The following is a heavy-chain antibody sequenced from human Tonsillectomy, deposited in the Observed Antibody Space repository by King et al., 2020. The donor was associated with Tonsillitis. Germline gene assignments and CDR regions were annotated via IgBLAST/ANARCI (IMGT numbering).Heavy chain of an antibody. D-gene: IGHD3-22*01. J-gene: IGHJ3*02. Sequence: VQLVESGGGLVQPGGSLRLSCAASGFTFSSYAMSWVRQAPGKGLEWVSAISGIGVSTYYADSVKGRFTISRDNSKNTLYLQMNSLRAEDTAVYYCAKSPPGTMMVVVITTGAFDIWGQGTMVTVSS. V-gene: IGHV3-23*04. CDR3: AKSPPGTMMVVVITTGAFDI. CDR1: GFTFSSYA. CDR2: ISGIGVST.